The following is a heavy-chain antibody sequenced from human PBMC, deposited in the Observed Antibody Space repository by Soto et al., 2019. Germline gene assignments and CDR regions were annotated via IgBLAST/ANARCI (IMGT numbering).Heavy chain of an antibody. CDR2: IYYSRST. D-gene: IGHD3-22*01. CDR3: ARANGYYDTSGYYYPFDY. V-gene: IGHV4-59*01. Sequence: SETLSLTCTVSGGSISSNYWSWIRQSTGKGLEWIGFIYYSRSTKYNPSLKSRVTMSVDTSKNQFSLKLNSVTAADTAVYYCARANGYYDTSGYYYPFDYWGQGTPVTVSS. CDR1: GGSISSNY. J-gene: IGHJ4*02.